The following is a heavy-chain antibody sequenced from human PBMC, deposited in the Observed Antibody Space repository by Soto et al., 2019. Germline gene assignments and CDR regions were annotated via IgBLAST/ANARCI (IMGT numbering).Heavy chain of an antibody. V-gene: IGHV4-59*08. Sequence: SETLSLTCTVSGGSISSYYWSWIRQPPGKGLEWIGYIYYSGSTNYNPSLKSRVTISVDTSKNQFSLKLSSVTAADTAVYYCARSYGDYGEDYWYFDLWGRGTLVPVSS. CDR1: GGSISSYY. J-gene: IGHJ2*01. CDR2: IYYSGST. CDR3: ARSYGDYGEDYWYFDL. D-gene: IGHD4-17*01.